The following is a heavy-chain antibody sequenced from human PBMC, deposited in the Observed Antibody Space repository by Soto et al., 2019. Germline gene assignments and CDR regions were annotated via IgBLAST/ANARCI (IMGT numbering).Heavy chain of an antibody. V-gene: IGHV3-9*01. CDR1: GVTFDDYA. J-gene: IGHJ4*02. Sequence: PGGSLRLSCAASGVTFDDYAMHWVRQAPGKGLEWVSGISWNSGSIGYADSVKGRFTISRDNAKNSLYLQMNSLRAEDTALYYCAKDAQPCISTSCYGTYFDYWGQGTLVTVSS. D-gene: IGHD2-2*01. CDR2: ISWNSGSI. CDR3: AKDAQPCISTSCYGTYFDY.